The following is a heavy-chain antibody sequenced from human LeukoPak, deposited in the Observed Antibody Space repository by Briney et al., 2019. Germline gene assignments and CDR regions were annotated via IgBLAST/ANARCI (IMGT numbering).Heavy chain of an antibody. V-gene: IGHV3-30*04. J-gene: IGHJ4*02. CDR2: ISYDGSNK. CDR1: GFTFSSYA. D-gene: IGHD3-16*01. Sequence: PGGSLRLSCAASGFTFSSYAMHWVRQAPGKGLEWVTIISYDGSNKYYVDSVKGRFTISRDNSKNTLYLQMNSLRAEDTAVYYCAKDGGAARYYFDYWGQGTLVTVSS. CDR3: AKDGGAARYYFDY.